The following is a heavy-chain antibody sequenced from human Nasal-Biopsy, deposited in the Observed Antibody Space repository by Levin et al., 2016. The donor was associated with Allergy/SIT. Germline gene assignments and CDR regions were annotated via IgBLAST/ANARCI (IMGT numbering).Heavy chain of an antibody. CDR3: ARGPKEGVRNYMYGLDV. J-gene: IGHJ6*02. D-gene: IGHD1-7*01. V-gene: IGHV4-61*01. CDR1: GGSVSSAPYC. Sequence: SETLSLTCTVSGGSVSSAPYCWNWVRQAPGKGLESIGYICHNGATNYNPSLKSRVTISLDTSRNQFSLRLTSVTAADTAVYSCARGPKEGVRNYMYGLDVWGQGTAVTVSS. CDR2: ICHNGAT.